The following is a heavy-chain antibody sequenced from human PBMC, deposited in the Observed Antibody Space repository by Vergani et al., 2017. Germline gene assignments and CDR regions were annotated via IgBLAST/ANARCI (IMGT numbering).Heavy chain of an antibody. Sequence: QVQLQESGPGLVKPSQTLSFTCTVSGGSISSGDYYWSWIRQPPGKGLEWIGYIYYSGSTYYNPSLKSRVTISVDTSKNQFSLKLSSVTAADTAVYYCARGLWLLNGADAFDIWGQGTMVTVSS. CDR2: IYYSGST. CDR1: GGSISSGDYY. V-gene: IGHV4-30-4*01. J-gene: IGHJ3*02. CDR3: ARGLWLLNGADAFDI. D-gene: IGHD3-22*01.